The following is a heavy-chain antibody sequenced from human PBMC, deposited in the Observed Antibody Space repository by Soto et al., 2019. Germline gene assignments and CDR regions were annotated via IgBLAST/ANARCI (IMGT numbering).Heavy chain of an antibody. V-gene: IGHV4-59*08. J-gene: IGHJ3*02. CDR2: IYYSGST. Sequence: QVQLQESGPGLVKPSETLSLTCTVSGDSISNYYWSWIRQPPGKGLEWIGYIYYSGSTNYNPSLKRRVTISVDTSKNQFSLKLSAVTAADTAVYYCARHLWVVSSWYLGAFDICGQGTMVTVSS. CDR1: GDSISNYY. CDR3: ARHLWVVSSWYLGAFDI. D-gene: IGHD6-13*01.